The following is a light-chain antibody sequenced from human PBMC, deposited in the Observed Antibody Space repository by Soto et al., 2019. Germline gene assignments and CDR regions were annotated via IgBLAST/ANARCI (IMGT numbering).Light chain of an antibody. CDR1: SSHIGAGYD. Sequence: QSVLTQPPSVSGAPGQRVTISCTGSSSHIGAGYDVHWYQQLPGTAPKLLIYGNSNRPSGVPDRFSGSKSGTSASLAITGLQAEDEADYYCQSYDSSLSGSVFGGGTPLTVL. J-gene: IGLJ3*02. CDR2: GNS. V-gene: IGLV1-40*01. CDR3: QSYDSSLSGSV.